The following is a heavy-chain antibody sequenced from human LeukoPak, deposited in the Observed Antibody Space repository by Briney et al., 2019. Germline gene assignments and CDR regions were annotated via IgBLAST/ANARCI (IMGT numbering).Heavy chain of an antibody. CDR2: IYYSGST. J-gene: IGHJ5*02. V-gene: IGHV4-59*12. Sequence: SETLSLTCTVSGGSIGNKYWSWIRQPPGKGLEWIGYIYYSGSTNYNPSLKSRVTILVDTSKNQFSLKLSSVTAADTAVYYCANLGYCSSTSCYNAVGNWFDPWGQGTLVTVSS. CDR3: ANLGYCSSTSCYNAVGNWFDP. D-gene: IGHD2-2*02. CDR1: GGSIGNKY.